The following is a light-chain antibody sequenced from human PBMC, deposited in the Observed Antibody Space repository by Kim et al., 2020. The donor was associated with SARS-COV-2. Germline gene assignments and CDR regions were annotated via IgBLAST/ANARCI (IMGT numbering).Light chain of an antibody. CDR1: SLRSYY. CDR2: GKN. Sequence: SSALTQDPAVSVALGQTVRITCQGDSLRSYYASWYQQKPGQAPVLVIYGKNNRPSGIPDRFSGSSSGNTASLTITGAQAEDEADYYCNSRDSSGNHQGVFGGGTQLTVL. V-gene: IGLV3-19*01. J-gene: IGLJ2*01. CDR3: NSRDSSGNHQGV.